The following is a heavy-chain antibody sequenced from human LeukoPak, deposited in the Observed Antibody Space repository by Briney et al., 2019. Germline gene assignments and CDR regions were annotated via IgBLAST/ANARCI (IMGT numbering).Heavy chain of an antibody. D-gene: IGHD6-13*01. CDR1: GFTFSSYG. CDR3: ARGTYSSSWYQFDY. Sequence: PGGSLRLSCAASGFTFSSYGIHWARQAPGKGLEWVAFIRYDGTNMYYGDSVKGRFTISRDNSKNTVYLQMNSLIAEDTAVYYCARGTYSSSWYQFDYWGLGTLVTVSS. CDR2: IRYDGTNM. J-gene: IGHJ4*02. V-gene: IGHV3-30*02.